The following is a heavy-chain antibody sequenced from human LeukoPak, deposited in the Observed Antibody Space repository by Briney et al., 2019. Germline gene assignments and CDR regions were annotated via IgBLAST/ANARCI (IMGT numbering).Heavy chain of an antibody. Sequence: GGSLRLSCAASGFTFSSYWMHWVRQAPGEGLVWVSRMNSDGTVTTYADSVRGRFTISRDNAKSTLYLQMSSLRAEDTAVYYCARYVVASACFDSWGQGTPVTVSS. J-gene: IGHJ4*02. CDR1: GFTFSSYW. D-gene: IGHD2-21*01. CDR2: MNSDGTVT. CDR3: ARYVVASACFDS. V-gene: IGHV3-74*01.